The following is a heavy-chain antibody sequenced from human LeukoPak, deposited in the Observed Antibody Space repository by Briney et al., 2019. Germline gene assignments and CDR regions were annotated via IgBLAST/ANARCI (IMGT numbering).Heavy chain of an antibody. J-gene: IGHJ4*02. CDR2: ISYDGSNK. V-gene: IGHV3-30-3*01. Sequence: GGSLRLSCAASGFTFSSYAMHWVRQAPGKGLEWVAVISYDGSNKYYADSVKGRFTISRDNSKNTLYPQMNSLRAEDTAVYYCARDLDYYFDYWGQGTLVTVSS. CDR1: GFTFSSYA. D-gene: IGHD3/OR15-3a*01. CDR3: ARDLDYYFDY.